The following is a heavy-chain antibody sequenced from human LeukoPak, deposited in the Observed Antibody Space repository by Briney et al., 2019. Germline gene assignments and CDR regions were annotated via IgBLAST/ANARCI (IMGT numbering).Heavy chain of an antibody. Sequence: SQTLSLTCAISGDSVSINSVAYNWIRQSPSRGLEWLGRTYYRSKWNYEYTVSVRSRITVNLDTSKNQFSLQLNSVTPDDTAVYYCARAVLGTTRYFESWGQGTLVTVSS. CDR3: ARAVLGTTRYFES. CDR2: TYYRSKWNY. D-gene: IGHD1-1*01. V-gene: IGHV6-1*01. CDR1: GDSVSINSVA. J-gene: IGHJ4*02.